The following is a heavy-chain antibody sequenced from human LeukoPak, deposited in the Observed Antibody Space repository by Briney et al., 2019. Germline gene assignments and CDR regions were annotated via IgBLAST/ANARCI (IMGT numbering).Heavy chain of an antibody. CDR3: ARVRLGYSSSWFDP. CDR2: IYYSGST. Sequence: KTSETLSLTCTVSGGSISSYYRSWIRQPPGKGLEWIGYIYYSGSTNYNPSLKSRVTISVDTSKNQFSLKLSSVTAADTAVYYCARVRLGYSSSWFDPWGQGTLVTVSS. CDR1: GGSISSYY. D-gene: IGHD6-13*01. V-gene: IGHV4-59*01. J-gene: IGHJ5*02.